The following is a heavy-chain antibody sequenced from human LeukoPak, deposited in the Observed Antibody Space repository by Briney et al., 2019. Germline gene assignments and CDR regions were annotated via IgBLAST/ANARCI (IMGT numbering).Heavy chain of an antibody. J-gene: IGHJ4*02. V-gene: IGHV1-8*01. Sequence: ASVKVSCKASGYTFTSYEINWVRQATGQGLEWMGWMNPNSGDTAYAQKFQDRITMTRSTSINTAYMELSSLRSEDTAVYYCARGLGSYDSSELTWPMISFWGQETLVTVSS. D-gene: IGHD3-22*01. CDR2: MNPNSGDT. CDR3: ARGLGSYDSSELTWPMISF. CDR1: GYTFTSYE.